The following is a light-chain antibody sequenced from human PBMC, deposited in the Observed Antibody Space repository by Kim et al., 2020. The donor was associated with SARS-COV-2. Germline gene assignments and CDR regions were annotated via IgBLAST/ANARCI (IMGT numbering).Light chain of an antibody. CDR2: AAS. Sequence: ASTGDGVTITYRASRGISSYLAWYQQKPGKAPKLLIYAASTLQSGVPSRFSGSGSGTDFTLTISCLQSEDFATYYCQQYYSYPPTFGQGTKVDIK. CDR1: RGISSY. V-gene: IGKV1-8*01. CDR3: QQYYSYPPT. J-gene: IGKJ1*01.